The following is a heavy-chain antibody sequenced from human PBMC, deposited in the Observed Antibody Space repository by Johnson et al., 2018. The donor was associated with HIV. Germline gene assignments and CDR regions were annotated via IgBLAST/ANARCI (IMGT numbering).Heavy chain of an antibody. D-gene: IGHD4-17*01. CDR3: ANGGLRPPQDRNAFDI. CDR2: ISYDGSNK. CDR1: GFTFSSYG. Sequence: QVQLVESGGGVVQPGRSLRLSCAASGFTFSSYGMHWVRQAPGKGLEWVAVISYDGSNKYYEDSVTGRITISRDNSKHTLYVQMNSLRAEDTAVYYCANGGLRPPQDRNAFDIWGQGTMVTVSS. J-gene: IGHJ3*02. V-gene: IGHV3-30*18.